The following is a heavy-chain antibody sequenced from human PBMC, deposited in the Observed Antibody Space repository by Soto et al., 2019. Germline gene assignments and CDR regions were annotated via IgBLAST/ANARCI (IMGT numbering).Heavy chain of an antibody. V-gene: IGHV1-69*08. CDR2: VIPLLDAS. J-gene: IGHJ6*03. D-gene: IGHD1-1*01. CDR3: ASGKSQMSQDRMAIYYYMDV. Sequence: QVQLVQSGADVTKPGSSVKISCTASGAAFSNYTFTWVRRAPGQGLEWVGRVIPLLDASNYAEKFQDRVTISAYRSTSTVYMELSGLRSEESAIYYCASGKSQMSQDRMAIYYYMDVWGKGTTVTVS. CDR1: GAAFSNYT.